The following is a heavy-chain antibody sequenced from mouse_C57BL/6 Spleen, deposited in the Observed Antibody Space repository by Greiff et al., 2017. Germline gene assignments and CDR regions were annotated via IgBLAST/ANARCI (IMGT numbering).Heavy chain of an antibody. CDR1: GYTFTSYW. D-gene: IGHD1-1*01. CDR3: AIEGLITTVALD. J-gene: IGHJ4*01. V-gene: IGHV1-64*01. CDR2: IFPNSGST. Sequence: QVQLQQPGAELVKPGASVKLSCKASGYTFTSYWMHWVKQRPGQGLEWIGMIFPNSGSTNYNEKFKGKATLTVDTSSSTAYMQLSSLTSDDSAVYNCAIEGLITTVALDWGQGTSVTVSS.